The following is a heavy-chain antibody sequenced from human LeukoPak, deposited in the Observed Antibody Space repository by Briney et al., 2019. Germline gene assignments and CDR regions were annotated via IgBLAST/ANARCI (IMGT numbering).Heavy chain of an antibody. CDR1: GYTFTSYG. V-gene: IGHV1-18*01. CDR2: ISAYNGNT. CDR3: AREGILYYHYGMDV. J-gene: IGHJ6*02. Sequence: ASVKVSCKASGYTFTSYGISWVRQAPGQGLEWMGWISAYNGNTNYAQKLQGRVTMTTDTSTSTAYMELRGLRSDDTAVYYCAREGILYYHYGMDVWGQGTTVTVSS. D-gene: IGHD2-15*01.